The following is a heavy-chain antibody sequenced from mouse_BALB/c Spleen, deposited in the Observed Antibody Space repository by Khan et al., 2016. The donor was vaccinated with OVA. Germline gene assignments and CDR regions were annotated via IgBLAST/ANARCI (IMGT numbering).Heavy chain of an antibody. CDR1: GYTFTSYN. J-gene: IGHJ1*01. CDR3: ARGGGDWYIDV. CDR2: IYPGNGDT. Sequence: QVQLQQSGAELVRPGASVKMSCKASGYTFTSYNMHWVKQTPGQGLEWIGSIYPGNGDTSYNQKFKDKATLTADKSSSTAYIQLSSLTSEDSTVYYGARGGGDWYIDVWGAGTTVTVSS. V-gene: IGHV1-12*01.